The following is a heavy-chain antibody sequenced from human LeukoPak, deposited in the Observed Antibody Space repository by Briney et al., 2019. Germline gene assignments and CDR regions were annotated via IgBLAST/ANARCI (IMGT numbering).Heavy chain of an antibody. V-gene: IGHV4-34*01. D-gene: IGHD3-10*01. CDR1: GGSFSGYY. Sequence: ASETLSLTCAVYGGSFSGYYWSWIRQPPGKGLEWIGEINHSGSTNYNPSLKSRVTISVDTSKNQFSLKLSSVTAADTAVYYCARGRRGYYGSGSYRFDPWGQGTLVTVSS. CDR3: ARGRRGYYGSGSYRFDP. CDR2: INHSGST. J-gene: IGHJ5*02.